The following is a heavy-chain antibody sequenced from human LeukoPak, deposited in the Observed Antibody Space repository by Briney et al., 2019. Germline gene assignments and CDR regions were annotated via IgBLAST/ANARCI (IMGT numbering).Heavy chain of an antibody. CDR2: IYHSGST. Sequence: SETLSLTCTVSGYSISSGYYWGWIRQPPGKGLEWIGSIYHSGSTYYNPSLKSRVTISVDTSKNQFSLKLSSVTAADTAVYYCARPNSMVRGVTNWFDPWGQGTLVTVSS. J-gene: IGHJ5*02. D-gene: IGHD3-10*01. CDR3: ARPNSMVRGVTNWFDP. V-gene: IGHV4-38-2*02. CDR1: GYSISSGYY.